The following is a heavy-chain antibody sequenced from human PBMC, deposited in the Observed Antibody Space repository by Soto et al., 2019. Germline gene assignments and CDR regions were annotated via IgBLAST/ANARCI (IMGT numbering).Heavy chain of an antibody. CDR2: IVLGNANT. CDR3: ATRIGNIGWYWLDT. V-gene: IGHV1-58*01. J-gene: IGHJ5*02. CDR1: GFTFSSSS. Sequence: ASGKVSCEAYGFTFSSSSVQWVRQARGQRLEWIGWIVLGNANTNYAQKFQERVTITRDMSTSTAYMELRSLTFEDTAVYYCATRIGNIGWYWLDTWGQGTLVTVSS. D-gene: IGHD6-19*01.